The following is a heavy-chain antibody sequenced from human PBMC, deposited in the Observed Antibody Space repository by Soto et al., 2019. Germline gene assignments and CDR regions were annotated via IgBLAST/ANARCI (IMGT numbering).Heavy chain of an antibody. V-gene: IGHV2-5*02. J-gene: IGHJ5*02. Sequence: SGPTLVNPTQTLTLTCTFSGFSLSTSGVGVGWIRQPPGKALEWLALIYWDDDKRYSPSLKSRLTITKDNSKNQVVLTMTNMEPVDSATYYCAHSLIGYYYDSSGSNWFDPWGQ. CDR2: IYWDDDK. CDR1: GFSLSTSGVG. D-gene: IGHD3-22*01. CDR3: AHSLIGYYYDSSGSNWFDP.